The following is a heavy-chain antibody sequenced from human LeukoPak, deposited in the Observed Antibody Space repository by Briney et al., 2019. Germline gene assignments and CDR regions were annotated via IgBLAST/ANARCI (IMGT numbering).Heavy chain of an antibody. CDR1: GGSVSSGSYY. Sequence: PSETLSLTCTVSGGSVSSGSYYWSWIRQPPGKGLEWIGYIYYSGSTNYNPSLKSRVTISVDTSKNQFSLKLSSVTAADTAMYYCARSRWFDPWGQGTLVTVSS. CDR2: IYYSGST. V-gene: IGHV4-61*01. J-gene: IGHJ5*02. CDR3: ARSRWFDP.